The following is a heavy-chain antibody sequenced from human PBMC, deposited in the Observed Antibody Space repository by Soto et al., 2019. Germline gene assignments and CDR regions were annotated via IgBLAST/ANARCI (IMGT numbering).Heavy chain of an antibody. J-gene: IGHJ4*02. D-gene: IGHD2-8*02. Sequence: QVQLQQWGAGLLKPSETLSLTCAVYGGSFSGYYWTWICQPPGTGLEWIGEINHSGSTNYNPSLKRXVTISVDTSKNQFSLKLTSVTAADTAVYYCARDKITGLFDYWGQGTLVTVSS. CDR3: ARDKITGLFDY. CDR2: INHSGST. CDR1: GGSFSGYY. V-gene: IGHV4-34*01.